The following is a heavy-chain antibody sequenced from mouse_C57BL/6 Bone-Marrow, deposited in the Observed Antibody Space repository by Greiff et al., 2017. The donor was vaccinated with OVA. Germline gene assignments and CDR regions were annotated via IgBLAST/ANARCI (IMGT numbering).Heavy chain of an antibody. CDR3: ARRGVGYYGSSYWYFDV. Sequence: QVQLQQSGPGLVQPSPSLSITCTVSGFSLTSYGVHWVRQSPGKGLEWLGVIWSGGSTAYNAAFISRLSISKDNSKSQVFFKMNSLQADDTAIYYCARRGVGYYGSSYWYFDVWGTGTTVTVSS. CDR2: IWSGGST. CDR1: GFSLTSYG. D-gene: IGHD1-1*01. V-gene: IGHV2-2*01. J-gene: IGHJ1*03.